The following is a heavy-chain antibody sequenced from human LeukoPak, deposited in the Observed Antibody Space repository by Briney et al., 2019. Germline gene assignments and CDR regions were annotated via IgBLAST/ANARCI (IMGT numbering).Heavy chain of an antibody. CDR3: ARGTGFYDSSGHYYWGYFDS. D-gene: IGHD3-22*01. V-gene: IGHV4-59*11. J-gene: IGHJ4*02. CDR1: GGSNSSHY. Sequence: PSETLSLTCTVSGGSNSSHYWSWFRQTPGERPEWIAFIYYSGTTNYNPSLKGRVTISIDSSKNQFSLKLSSVTAADTAIYYCARGTGFYDSSGHYYWGYFDSWGQGTLVPVSS. CDR2: IYYSGTT.